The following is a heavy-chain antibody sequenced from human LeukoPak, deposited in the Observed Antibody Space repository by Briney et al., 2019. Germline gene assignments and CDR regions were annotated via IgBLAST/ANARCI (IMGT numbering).Heavy chain of an antibody. V-gene: IGHV4-31*03. CDR2: IYYSGST. Sequence: PSETLSLTCTVSGGSVSSGSYYWSWIRQPPGKGLEWIGYIYYSGSTYYNPSLKSRVTISVDTSKNQFSLKLSSVTAADTAVYYCARGYGDSSGYYNYWGQGTLVTVSS. J-gene: IGHJ4*02. D-gene: IGHD3-22*01. CDR1: GGSVSSGSYY. CDR3: ARGYGDSSGYYNY.